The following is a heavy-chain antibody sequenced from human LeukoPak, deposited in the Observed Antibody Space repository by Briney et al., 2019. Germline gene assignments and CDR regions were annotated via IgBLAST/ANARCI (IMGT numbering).Heavy chain of an antibody. CDR1: GFSFSSYW. D-gene: IGHD2-21*02. J-gene: IGHJ3*02. CDR3: ASSVVVTGGAFDI. Sequence: PGGSLRLSCAASGFSFSSYWMHWVRQAPGKGLVWVSRINGDGSITTYADSVKGRFTNSRDNAKNTLYLQMNSLRAEDTAVYYCASSVVVTGGAFDIWGQGTMVTVSS. V-gene: IGHV3-74*01. CDR2: INGDGSIT.